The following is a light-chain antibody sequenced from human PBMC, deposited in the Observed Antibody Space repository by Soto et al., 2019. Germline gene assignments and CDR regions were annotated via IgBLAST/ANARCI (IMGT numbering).Light chain of an antibody. CDR1: SSDVGVYTY. CDR3: SSYTTSNTRQIV. J-gene: IGLJ1*01. V-gene: IGLV2-14*01. CDR2: DVS. Sequence: QSALTQPASVSGSPGQAITISCTGTSSDVGVYTYVSWYQQHPGKAPKFIIYDVSNRPSGVSNRCAGSKSGNTASLTISGLQAEDEADYYCSSYTTSNTRQIVFGTGTKVTVL.